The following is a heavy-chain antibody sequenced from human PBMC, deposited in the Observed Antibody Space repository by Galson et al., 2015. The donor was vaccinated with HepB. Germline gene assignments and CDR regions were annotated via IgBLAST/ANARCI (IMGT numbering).Heavy chain of an antibody. CDR1: GFEFNFYW. Sequence: SLRLSCAASGFEFNFYWMTWVRQAPGKWLEWVANIKRDSSEKYLADSVKGRFAISRENAKTSVYLPMNDLRAEDTAVYYCARARSNGANYHLVFDSWGQGALVTISS. CDR3: ARARSNGANYHLVFDS. J-gene: IGHJ4*02. V-gene: IGHV3-7*01. D-gene: IGHD4/OR15-4a*01. CDR2: IKRDSSEK.